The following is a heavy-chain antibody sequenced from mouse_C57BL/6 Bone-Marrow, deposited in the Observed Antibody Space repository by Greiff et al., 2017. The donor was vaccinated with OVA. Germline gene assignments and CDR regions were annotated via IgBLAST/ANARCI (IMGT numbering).Heavy chain of an antibody. V-gene: IGHV1-74*01. CDR3: AINSEGWYCDV. J-gene: IGHJ1*03. Sequence: QVQLQQPGAELVKPGASVKVSCKASGYTFTSYWMHWVKQRPGQGLEWIGRIHPSGSDTNYNQKFKGKATLTVDKSSSTAYMQLSSLTSEDSAVYYCAINSEGWYCDVWGTGTTVTVSS. D-gene: IGHD6-1*01. CDR1: GYTFTSYW. CDR2: IHPSGSDT.